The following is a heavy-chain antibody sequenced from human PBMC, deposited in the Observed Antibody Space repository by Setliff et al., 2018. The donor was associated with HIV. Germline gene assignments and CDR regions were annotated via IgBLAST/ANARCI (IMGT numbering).Heavy chain of an antibody. V-gene: IGHV4-30-4*08. D-gene: IGHD5-12*01. CDR3: ARLFQWMSFAFDI. Sequence: SETLSLTCTVSGGSISSGDYYWSWIRQPPGKGLEWIGYIYYSGSTYYNPSLKTRVTMSVDTSKNHFSLQLRSVTAADTAVYYCARLFQWMSFAFDIWGQGTMVTVSS. CDR2: IYYSGST. J-gene: IGHJ3*02. CDR1: GGSISSGDYY.